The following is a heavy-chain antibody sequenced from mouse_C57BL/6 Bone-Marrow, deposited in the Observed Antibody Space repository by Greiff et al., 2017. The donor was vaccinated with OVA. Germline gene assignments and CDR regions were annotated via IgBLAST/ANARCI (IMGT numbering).Heavy chain of an antibody. CDR3: ARDHLTYWYFDV. CDR1: GYTFTSYW. J-gene: IGHJ1*03. D-gene: IGHD4-1*01. V-gene: IGHV1-55*01. CDR2: IYPGSGST. Sequence: QVQLKQPGAELVKPGASVKMSCKASGYTFTSYWITWVQQRPGQGLEWIGVIYPGSGSTNYNEKVKSKATLTVDTSSSTAYMQLSSLTSEDSAVDYCARDHLTYWYFDVWGTGTTVTVSS.